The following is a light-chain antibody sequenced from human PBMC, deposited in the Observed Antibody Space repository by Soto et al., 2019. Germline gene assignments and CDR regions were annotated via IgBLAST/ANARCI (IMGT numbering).Light chain of an antibody. CDR3: QQNNNRPFS. V-gene: IGKV3-15*01. CDR1: QGVTTN. J-gene: IGKJ5*01. Sequence: EIVMTQSPATLSVSPGERATLSCRAGQGVTTNFAWYQQKSGQSPRLLIYDVSTRATGVPARFSGSGSETDFTLTISRLQSEDSAVYCCQQNNNRPFSFGQGTRLEI. CDR2: DVS.